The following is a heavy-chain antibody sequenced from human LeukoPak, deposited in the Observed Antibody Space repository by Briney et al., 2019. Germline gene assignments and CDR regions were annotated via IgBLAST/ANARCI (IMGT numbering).Heavy chain of an antibody. CDR3: ARFDILEYYFDY. CDR2: TNSDGSST. V-gene: IGHV3-74*01. J-gene: IGHJ4*02. CDR1: GFTFSNYW. D-gene: IGHD2-15*01. Sequence: GGSLRLSCAASGFTFSNYWMHWVRQAPGKGLVWVSRTNSDGSSTNYADSVKGRFTISRDNAKNTLYLQMNSLRAEDTAVYYCARFDILEYYFDYWGQGTLVTVSS.